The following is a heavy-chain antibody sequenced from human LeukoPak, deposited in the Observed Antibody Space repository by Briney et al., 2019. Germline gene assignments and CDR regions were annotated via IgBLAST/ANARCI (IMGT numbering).Heavy chain of an antibody. Sequence: GESLKISCKGSGYSFTSYWISWARQMPGKGLEWMGRIDPSDSYTNYSPSFQGHVTISADKSISTAYLQWSSLKASDTALYYCARVDTATEDYWGQGTLVTVSS. CDR1: GYSFTSYW. D-gene: IGHD5-18*01. CDR3: ARVDTATEDY. CDR2: IDPSDSYT. V-gene: IGHV5-10-1*01. J-gene: IGHJ4*02.